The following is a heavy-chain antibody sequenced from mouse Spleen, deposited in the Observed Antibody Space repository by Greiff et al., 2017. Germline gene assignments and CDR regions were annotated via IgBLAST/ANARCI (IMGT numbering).Heavy chain of an antibody. CDR3: ARSSLLLRWDRYFDY. Sequence: QVQLQQPGAELVKPGASVKLSCKASGYTFTSYWMQWVKQRPGQGLEWIGEIDPSDSYTNYNQKFKGKATLTVDTSSSTAYMQLSSLTSEDSAVYYCARSSLLLRWDRYFDYWGQGTTLTVSS. D-gene: IGHD1-1*01. CDR1: GYTFTSYW. CDR2: IDPSDSYT. J-gene: IGHJ2*01. V-gene: IGHV1-50*01.